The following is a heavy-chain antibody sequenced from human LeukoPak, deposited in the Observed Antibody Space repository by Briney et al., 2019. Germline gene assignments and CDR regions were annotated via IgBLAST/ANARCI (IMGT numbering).Heavy chain of an antibody. J-gene: IGHJ1*01. D-gene: IGHD3-22*01. V-gene: IGHV3-23*01. CDR2: ISGSGGST. CDR1: GFTFSSYA. Sequence: GGSLRLSCAASGFTFSSYAMSWVRQAPGKGLEWVSAISGSGGSTYYADSVKGRFTISRGNSKNTLYLQMNSLRAEDTAVYYCAKNYYDSSGYYFAEYFQHWGQGTLVTVSS. CDR3: AKNYYDSSGYYFAEYFQH.